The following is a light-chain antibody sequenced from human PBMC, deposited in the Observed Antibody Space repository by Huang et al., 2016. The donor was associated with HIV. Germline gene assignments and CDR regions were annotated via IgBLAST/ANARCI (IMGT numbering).Light chain of an antibody. J-gene: IGKJ1*01. CDR1: QSISTY. CDR3: QQTYSPPWT. V-gene: IGKV1-39*01. Sequence: DIQMTQSPSSLSASVGDRVTITCRASQSISTYLNWYQQRPGKAPRLLFYAASSLQSGAPSRFRGGGSGTGFTLTISSLQIEDFATYFCQQTYSPPWTFGQGTKVEIK. CDR2: AAS.